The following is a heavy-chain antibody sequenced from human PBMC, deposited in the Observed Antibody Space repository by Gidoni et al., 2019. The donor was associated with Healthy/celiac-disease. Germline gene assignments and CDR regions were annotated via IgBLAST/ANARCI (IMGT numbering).Heavy chain of an antibody. J-gene: IGHJ3*02. CDR3: AKSCSSGWYGDAFDI. CDR1: VVSFSSYA. CDR2: ISGSGGST. V-gene: IGHV3-23*01. D-gene: IGHD6-19*01. Sequence: EVQLLESGGGLVQPGGSLRLSCAASVVSFSSYAMSWVRQAPGKGLEWVSAISGSGGSTYYADSVKGRFTISRDNSKNTLYLQMNSLRAEDTAVYYCAKSCSSGWYGDAFDIWGQGTMVTVSS.